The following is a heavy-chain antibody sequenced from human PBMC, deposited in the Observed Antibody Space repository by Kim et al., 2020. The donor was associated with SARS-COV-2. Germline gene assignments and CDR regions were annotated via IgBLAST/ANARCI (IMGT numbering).Heavy chain of an antibody. CDR1: GGSMTSGGYY. V-gene: IGHV4-31*03. D-gene: IGHD1-26*01. J-gene: IGHJ3*02. CDR3: ARTFSGSFDEAFDI. Sequence: SETLSLTCSVSGGSMTSGGYYWSWIRQLPGKGLEWIGYSHYSGTAYYNPSLKSRFSISVDPSKRQFSLRVTAAAAADTAIYFCARTFSGSFDEAFDIWG. CDR2: SHYSGTA.